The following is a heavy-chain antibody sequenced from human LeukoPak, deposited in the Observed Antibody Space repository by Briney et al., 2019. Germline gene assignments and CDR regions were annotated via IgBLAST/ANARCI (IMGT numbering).Heavy chain of an antibody. Sequence: GGSLRLSCAASGFIFNNYVMHSVRHAPGKGLECVAVISYDGSNKNYADSVKGRFTISRDSSKNTVYLQMNSLRVEDTAVYYCAKDWAPYCGGDCYFNYWGQGTLVTVSS. D-gene: IGHD2-21*02. CDR2: ISYDGSNK. J-gene: IGHJ4*02. V-gene: IGHV3-30*18. CDR1: GFIFNNYV. CDR3: AKDWAPYCGGDCYFNY.